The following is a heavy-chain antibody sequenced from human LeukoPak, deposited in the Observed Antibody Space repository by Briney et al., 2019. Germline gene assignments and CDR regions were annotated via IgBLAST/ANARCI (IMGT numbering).Heavy chain of an antibody. J-gene: IGHJ4*02. V-gene: IGHV4-34*01. D-gene: IGHD4-17*01. Sequence: SETLSLTCAVPGVSFDDYYWSWVRQTPGKGLEWIGEINHSGYTNDSPSLKSRVTLSIDTSRKQFSLNLRSVTVADAGIYYCTRMTTGHDYWGQGTLVTVSS. CDR1: GVSFDDYY. CDR3: TRMTTGHDY. CDR2: INHSGYT.